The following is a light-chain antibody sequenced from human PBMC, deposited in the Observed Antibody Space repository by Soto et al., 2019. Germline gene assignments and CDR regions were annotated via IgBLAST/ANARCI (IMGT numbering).Light chain of an antibody. CDR3: SSYTGSNDVV. J-gene: IGLJ2*01. CDR1: SSAVAGYNY. V-gene: IGLV2-8*01. Sequence: QSALTQPPSASGSPGQSVTISCTGTSSAVAGYNYVSWYQQHPGKAPKLMIYEVNKRPSGVPDRFSGSKSGTTASLTVSGLQAEDEADYYSSSYTGSNDVVFGGGTTLTVL. CDR2: EVN.